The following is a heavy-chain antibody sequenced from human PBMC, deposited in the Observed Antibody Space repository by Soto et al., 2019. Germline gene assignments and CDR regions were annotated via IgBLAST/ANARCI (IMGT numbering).Heavy chain of an antibody. CDR1: GFTFSNAW. CDR3: STEYATDWYVFDY. D-gene: IGHD3-9*01. Sequence: GGSLRLSCAASGFTFSNAWMSWVRQAPGKGLEWVGRIKSKTDGGTTDHAAPVTGRFTISRDDSKNTLYLQMNSLKTEDTAVYYCSTEYATDWYVFDYWGQGTLVTVSS. J-gene: IGHJ4*02. CDR2: IKSKTDGGTT. V-gene: IGHV3-15*01.